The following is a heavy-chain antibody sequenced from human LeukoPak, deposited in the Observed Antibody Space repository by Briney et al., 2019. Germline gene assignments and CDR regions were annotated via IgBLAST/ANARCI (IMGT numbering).Heavy chain of an antibody. CDR2: IKQDGSEK. V-gene: IGHV3-7*03. Sequence: GGSLRLSCVASGFIFSSYWMSWVRQAPGKGLEWVANIKQDGSEKYYVDSVKGRFTISRDNSKNTPYVQMNSLRAEDTAVYYCAKASLQDYDFWTGYQTRYYFDYWGQGTLVTVSS. CDR1: GFIFSSYW. CDR3: AKASLQDYDFWTGYQTRYYFDY. J-gene: IGHJ4*02. D-gene: IGHD3-3*01.